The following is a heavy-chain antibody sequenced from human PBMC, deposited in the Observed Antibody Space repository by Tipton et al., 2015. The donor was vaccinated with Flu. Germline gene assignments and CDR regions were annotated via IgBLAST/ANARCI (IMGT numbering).Heavy chain of an antibody. D-gene: IGHD2-21*01. V-gene: IGHV4-59*07. CDR3: AGGPAYAGNYLDY. CDR2: IYYSGST. J-gene: IGHJ4*02. Sequence: TLSLTCTVSGGSISSYYWSWIRQPPGKGLEWIGYIYYSGSTNYNPSLKSRVTISVDTSKNQFSLKLTSVTTADTAIYYCAGGPAYAGNYLDYWGQGTLVTVSS. CDR1: GGSISSYY.